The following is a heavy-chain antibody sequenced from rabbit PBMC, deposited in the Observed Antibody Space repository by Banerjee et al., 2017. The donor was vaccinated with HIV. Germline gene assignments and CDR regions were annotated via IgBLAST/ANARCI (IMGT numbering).Heavy chain of an antibody. CDR3: ARDLAGVIGWNFSL. J-gene: IGHJ4*01. CDR2: IDAGSSGST. CDR1: GFSFSSSYW. D-gene: IGHD4-1*01. V-gene: IGHV1S45*01. Sequence: QEQLEESGGDLVKPEGSLTITCTASGFSFSSSYWMCWVRQAPGKGLEWIACIDAGSSGSTYYASWAKGRFTISKTSSTTVTLQMTSLTAADTATYFCARDLAGVIGWNFSLWGPGTLVTVS.